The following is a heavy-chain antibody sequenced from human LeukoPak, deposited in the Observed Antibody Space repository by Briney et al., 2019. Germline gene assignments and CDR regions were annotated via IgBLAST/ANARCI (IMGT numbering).Heavy chain of an antibody. CDR3: AKGGSNKYFDY. V-gene: IGHV3-23*01. CDR1: GFTFSSYA. J-gene: IGHJ4*02. Sequence: GGSLRLSCAASGFTFSSYAMSWVRQAPGKGLEWVSAISSSGSSTYYADSVKGRFTIYRDNSKNTLYLQMSSLRAEDTAVYYCAKGGSNKYFDYWGQGTLVTVSS. CDR2: ISSSGSST. D-gene: IGHD2-15*01.